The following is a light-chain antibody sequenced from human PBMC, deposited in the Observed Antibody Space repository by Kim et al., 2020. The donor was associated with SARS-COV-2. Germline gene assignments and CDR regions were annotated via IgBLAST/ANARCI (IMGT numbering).Light chain of an antibody. CDR2: DVN. V-gene: IGLV2-8*01. CDR3: SSYASNNYIRV. J-gene: IGLJ3*02. Sequence: QSALTQPPSASGSLGQSVTISCTGTSSGVGAYDYVAWYQQHPGKAPKLMIYDVNKRPSGVPSRFSGSKSGNTASLTVSGLQADEEADYYCSSYASNNYIRVFGGGTKLTVL. CDR1: SSGVGAYDY.